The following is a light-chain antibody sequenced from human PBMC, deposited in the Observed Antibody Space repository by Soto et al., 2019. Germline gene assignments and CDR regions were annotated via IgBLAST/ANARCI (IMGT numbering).Light chain of an antibody. V-gene: IGLV2-14*01. CDR3: ISYTGSSTSYV. J-gene: IGLJ1*01. Sequence: QSVLTQPASVSGSPGQSITISCTGTNSDIGSYSHVAWYQQFPGKTPKLIIYEVSYRPSGVSHRFSASKSGNTASLTISGLQADEEADYYCISYTGSSTSYVFGTGTKVTV. CDR2: EVS. CDR1: NSDIGSYSH.